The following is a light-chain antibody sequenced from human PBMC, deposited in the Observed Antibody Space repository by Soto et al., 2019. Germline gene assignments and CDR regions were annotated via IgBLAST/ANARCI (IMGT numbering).Light chain of an antibody. CDR1: QSVSSSY. CDR3: QQYGSAPLT. J-gene: IGKJ4*01. V-gene: IGKV3-20*01. Sequence: EIVLTQSPGTLSLSPGESATLSCRTSQSVSSSYLAWYQHKPGQAPRLLIYGTTTTATGIPDRFSGSGSGTDFTLTISRLEPDDFAVYYCQQYGSAPLTFGGGTKVEIK. CDR2: GTT.